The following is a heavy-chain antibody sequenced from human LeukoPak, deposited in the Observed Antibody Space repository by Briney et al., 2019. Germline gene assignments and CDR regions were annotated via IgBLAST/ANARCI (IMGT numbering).Heavy chain of an antibody. CDR1: GGTFSSYA. CDR2: IIPIFGTA. D-gene: IGHD3/OR15-3a*01. CDR3: ARSLWTTSNYFDY. V-gene: IGHV1-69*06. Sequence: ASVKVSCKASGGTFSSYAISWVRQAPAQGLEWMGGIIPIFGTANNSQKFQVRVTITADKSTSTAYMELSSLRSEDTAVYYCARSLWTTSNYFDYWGQGTLVTVSS. J-gene: IGHJ4*02.